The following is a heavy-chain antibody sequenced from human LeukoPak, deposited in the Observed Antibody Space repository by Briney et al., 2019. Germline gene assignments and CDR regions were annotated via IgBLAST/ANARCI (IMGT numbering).Heavy chain of an antibody. D-gene: IGHD3-10*01. Sequence: KPSETLSLTCTVSGGSISSSSYYWGWIRQPPGKGLEWIGSIYYSGSTYYNPSLKSRVTISVDTSKNQFSLKLSSVTAADTAVYYCARGVGPMVRGALFDYWGQGTLVTVSS. J-gene: IGHJ4*02. CDR1: GGSISSSSYY. CDR3: ARGVGPMVRGALFDY. V-gene: IGHV4-39*07. CDR2: IYYSGST.